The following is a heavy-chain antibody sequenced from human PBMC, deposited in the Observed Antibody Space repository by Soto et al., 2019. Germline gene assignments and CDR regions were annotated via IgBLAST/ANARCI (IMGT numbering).Heavy chain of an antibody. CDR1: GLSFSSHW. J-gene: IGHJ3*02. CDR2: IRQDGGGE. V-gene: IGHV3-7*01. Sequence: EVPLVESGGGLVQPGGSLRLSCAASGLSFSSHWMSWVRQAPGRGLAWVANIRQDGGGEQYSDSVKGRFTLSRDNAKNSLYLQITGLRVDDTAVYYCAKSEGYGFDIRGQGTRVTVSS. D-gene: IGHD1-1*01. CDR3: AKSEGYGFDI.